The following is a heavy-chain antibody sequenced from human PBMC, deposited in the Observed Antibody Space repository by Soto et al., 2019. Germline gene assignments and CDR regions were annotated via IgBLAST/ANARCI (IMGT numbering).Heavy chain of an antibody. CDR3: AVGRIVVAGCSAYYGLDV. V-gene: IGHV1-69*01. J-gene: IGHJ6*02. D-gene: IGHD6-19*01. Sequence: QVHLLMQSGAEVKKPGSSVKVSCKASGGNPSNSAISWERQAPGQGLEWMGGIIPVFGIISYAQNFQGRVTITADESTSTAYMELSSLRVEDTAVYFCAVGRIVVAGCSAYYGLDVCGQGTAVTVSS. CDR1: GGNPSNSA. CDR2: IIPVFGII.